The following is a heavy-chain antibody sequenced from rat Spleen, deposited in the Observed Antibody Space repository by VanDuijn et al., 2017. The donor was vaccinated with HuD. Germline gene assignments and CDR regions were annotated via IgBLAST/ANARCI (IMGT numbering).Heavy chain of an antibody. Sequence: EVQLAGSGGGLVQPGRSLKLSCAASGFTFSDYYMAWVRQAPTKGLEWVASISYDGGSAYYRDSVKGRFTVSRDNARSSLYLHMDSLRSEDTATYYCTRGYVMDAWGQGASVTVSS. CDR1: GFTFSDYY. J-gene: IGHJ4*01. V-gene: IGHV5-20*01. CDR3: TRGYVMDA. CDR2: ISYDGGSA.